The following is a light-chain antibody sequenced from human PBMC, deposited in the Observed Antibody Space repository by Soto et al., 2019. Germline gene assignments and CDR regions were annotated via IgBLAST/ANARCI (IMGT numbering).Light chain of an antibody. J-gene: IGKJ2*01. CDR3: QLYGNSPMYT. CDR1: QIVSTNY. CDR2: GAS. Sequence: EIVLTQSPGTLSLSPGQRATLSCRASQIVSTNYLAWYQQKPGQAPRLLIYGASSRATGIPDRFSGSGSGTYFTLTISGLESEDFAVYYCQLYGNSPMYTFGQGTKLEIK. V-gene: IGKV3-20*01.